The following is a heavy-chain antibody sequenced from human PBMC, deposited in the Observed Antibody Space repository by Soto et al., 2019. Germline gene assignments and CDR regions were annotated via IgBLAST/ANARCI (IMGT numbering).Heavy chain of an antibody. Sequence: GGSLRLSCAASGFTVSSNYMSWVRQAPGKGLEWVSVIYSGGSTYYADSVKGRFTISRDNSKNTLYLQMNSLRAEDTAVYYCARDRVTIARGYYYGMDVWGQGTTVTVSS. D-gene: IGHD4-17*01. CDR2: IYSGGST. V-gene: IGHV3-53*01. CDR3: ARDRVTIARGYYYGMDV. CDR1: GFTVSSNY. J-gene: IGHJ6*02.